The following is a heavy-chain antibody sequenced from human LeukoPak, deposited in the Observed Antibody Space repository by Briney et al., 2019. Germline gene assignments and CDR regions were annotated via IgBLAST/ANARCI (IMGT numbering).Heavy chain of an antibody. J-gene: IGHJ4*02. CDR3: ARGLLSGYYGTFDY. CDR2: INHSGST. CDR1: GGSFSGYY. D-gene: IGHD5-12*01. Sequence: PSETLSLTCAVYGGSFSGYYWSWIRQPPGKGLEWIGEINHSGSTNYNPSLKSRVTISVDTSKNQFSLKLSSVTAADTAVYYCARGLLSGYYGTFDYWGQGTLVTVSS. V-gene: IGHV4-34*01.